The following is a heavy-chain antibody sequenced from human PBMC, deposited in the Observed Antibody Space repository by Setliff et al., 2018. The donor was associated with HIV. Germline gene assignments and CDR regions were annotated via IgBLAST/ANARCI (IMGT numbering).Heavy chain of an antibody. CDR1: GDSISSYY. V-gene: IGHV4-4*08. Sequence: PSETLSLTCTVSGDSISSYYWSWIRQPPGKGLEWIGYIYTSGITDYNPSLKSRVTISGDTSKNQFSLNLSSVTAADTAVYYCARDRRGYYYGSGSCYMDVWGTGTTVTVS. J-gene: IGHJ6*03. D-gene: IGHD3-10*01. CDR2: IYTSGIT. CDR3: ARDRRGYYYGSGSCYMDV.